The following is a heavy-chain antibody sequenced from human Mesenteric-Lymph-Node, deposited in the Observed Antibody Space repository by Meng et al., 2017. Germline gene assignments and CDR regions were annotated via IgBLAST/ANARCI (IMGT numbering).Heavy chain of an antibody. D-gene: IGHD3-10*01. J-gene: IGHJ6*02. CDR3: ARDGDIYGSGSYLAYGMDV. CDR2: INPSGGST. V-gene: IGHV1-46*01. Sequence: ASVKVSCKASGYTFTSYYMHWVRQAPGQGLEWTGIINPSGGSTSYAQKFQGRVTMTRDTSTSTVYMELSSLRSEDTAVYYCARDGDIYGSGSYLAYGMDVWGQGTTVTVAS. CDR1: GYTFTSYY.